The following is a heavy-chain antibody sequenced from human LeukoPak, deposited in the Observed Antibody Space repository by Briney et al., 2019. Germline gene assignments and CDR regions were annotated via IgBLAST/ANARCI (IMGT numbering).Heavy chain of an antibody. CDR1: GFTFSSYA. D-gene: IGHD6-6*01. CDR3: AKSPRGIAARQPIDY. Sequence: GGSLRLSCAASGFTFSSYAMSWVRQAPGKGLEWVSAISGSGGSTYYADSVKGRFTISRDNSKNTLYLQMNSPRAEDTAVYYCAKSPRGIAARQPIDYWGQGTLVTVSS. V-gene: IGHV3-23*01. CDR2: ISGSGGST. J-gene: IGHJ4*02.